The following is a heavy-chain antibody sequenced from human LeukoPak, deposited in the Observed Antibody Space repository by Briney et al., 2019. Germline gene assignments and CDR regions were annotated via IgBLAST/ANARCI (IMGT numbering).Heavy chain of an antibody. V-gene: IGHV4-4*07. CDR3: ARSDSSGYGRGGAFDI. D-gene: IGHD3-22*01. CDR2: IYTSGST. Sequence: SETLSLTCTVSGGSISSYYWSWIRQPAGKGLEWIGGIYTSGSTNYNPSLKSRVTMSVDPSKNQFSLKLSSVTAADTAVYYCARSDSSGYGRGGAFDIWGQGTMVTLSS. CDR1: GGSISSYY. J-gene: IGHJ3*02.